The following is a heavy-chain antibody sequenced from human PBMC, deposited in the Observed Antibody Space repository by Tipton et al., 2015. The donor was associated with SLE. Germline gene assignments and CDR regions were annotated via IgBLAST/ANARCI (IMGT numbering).Heavy chain of an antibody. D-gene: IGHD5-18*01. J-gene: IGHJ5*02. Sequence: TLSLTCAVYGGSISSYYWSWIRQPPGKGLEWIGYIYYSGSTNYNPSLKSRVTISVDTSKNQFSLKLSSVTAADTAVYYCARDLGYSYGKGDWFDPWGQGTLVTVSS. V-gene: IGHV4-59*01. CDR2: IYYSGST. CDR1: GGSISSYY. CDR3: ARDLGYSYGKGDWFDP.